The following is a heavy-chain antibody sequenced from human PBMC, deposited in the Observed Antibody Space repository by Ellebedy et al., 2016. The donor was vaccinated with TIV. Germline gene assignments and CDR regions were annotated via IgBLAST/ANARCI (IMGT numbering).Heavy chain of an antibody. J-gene: IGHJ4*02. Sequence: GESLKISCKGSGYTFTNYWINWVRQMPGRGLEWMGTIDPSDSSTNYSPSFQGPITISVDKSTSTAYLQWSALQAADTAMFFCARQGPDSGSQSADFDHWGQGTLVTVSS. V-gene: IGHV5-10-1*01. D-gene: IGHD3-10*01. CDR2: IDPSDSST. CDR3: ARQGPDSGSQSADFDH. CDR1: GYTFTNYW.